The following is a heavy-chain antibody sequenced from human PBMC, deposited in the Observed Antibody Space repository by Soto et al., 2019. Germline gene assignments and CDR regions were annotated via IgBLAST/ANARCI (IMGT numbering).Heavy chain of an antibody. CDR1: GFPFSCYW. J-gene: IGHJ4*02. V-gene: IGHV3-74*01. CDR2: ISGDGVTT. CDR3: AREYYGLLTGYYTDY. D-gene: IGHD3-9*01. Sequence: EVQLVESGGDLVQRGGSLRLSCAASGFPFSCYWMHRVRHTPGKGLDWVARISGDGVTTYYADSVTGRFTGSRDNAKNTLSLQKSGLRAQDTAVYYCAREYYGLLTGYYTDYWGQGTLVSVSS.